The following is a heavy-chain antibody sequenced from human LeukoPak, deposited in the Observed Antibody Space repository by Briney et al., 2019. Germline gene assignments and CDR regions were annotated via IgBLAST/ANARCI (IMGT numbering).Heavy chain of an antibody. CDR1: GFTFSNAW. Sequence: GESLRLSCAASGFTFSNAWMSWVRQAPGKGLEWVGRFKSKTDGGTTDYAAPVKGRFTISRDDSKNTLYLQMNSLKSEDTAVYYCTTNSGSGFDFWGQGTLVTVSS. D-gene: IGHD5-12*01. J-gene: IGHJ4*02. CDR3: TTNSGSGFDF. CDR2: FKSKTDGGTT. V-gene: IGHV3-15*01.